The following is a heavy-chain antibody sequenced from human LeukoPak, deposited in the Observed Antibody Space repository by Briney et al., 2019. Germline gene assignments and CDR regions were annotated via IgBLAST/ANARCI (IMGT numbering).Heavy chain of an antibody. CDR1: GFTFSSYA. D-gene: IGHD6-13*01. V-gene: IGHV3-30*04. CDR2: ISYDGSNK. Sequence: GGSLRLSCAASGFTFSSYAMHWVRQAPGKGLEWVAVISYDGSNKYYADSVKGRFTISRDNSKNTLYLQMNSLRAEDTAVYYCARVNIAAAGYYYYYMDVWGKGTTVTVSS. CDR3: ARVNIAAAGYYYYYMDV. J-gene: IGHJ6*03.